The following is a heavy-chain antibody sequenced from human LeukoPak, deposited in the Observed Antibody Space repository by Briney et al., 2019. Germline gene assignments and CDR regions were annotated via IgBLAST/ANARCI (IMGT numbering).Heavy chain of an antibody. CDR1: GFTFDDYA. CDR2: ISWNSGSI. J-gene: IGHJ4*02. D-gene: IGHD2-2*01. V-gene: IGHV3-9*01. Sequence: PGGSLRLSCAASGFTFDDYAMHWVRQAPGKGLEWVSGISWNSGSIGYADSVKGRFTISRDNAKNSLYLQMNSLRAEDTALYYCAKDIGSSTSCPIAWGQGTLVTVSS. CDR3: AKDIGSSTSCPIA.